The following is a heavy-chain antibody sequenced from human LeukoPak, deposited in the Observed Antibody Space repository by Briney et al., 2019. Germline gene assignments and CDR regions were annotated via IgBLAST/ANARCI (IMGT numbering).Heavy chain of an antibody. CDR1: GGTFSSYA. D-gene: IGHD2-8*02. CDR2: IIPILGIA. CDR3: ARVWSFWFDP. V-gene: IGHV1-69*04. Sequence: GASVKVSCKASGGTFSSYAISWVRQAPGQGLEWMGRIIPILGIANYAQKFQGRVTITADKSTSTAYMELSSLRSEGTAVYYCARVWSFWFDPWGQGTLVTVSS. J-gene: IGHJ5*02.